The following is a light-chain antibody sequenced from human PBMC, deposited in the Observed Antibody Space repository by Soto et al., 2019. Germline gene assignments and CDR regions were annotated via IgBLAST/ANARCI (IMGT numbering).Light chain of an antibody. V-gene: IGKV3-15*01. J-gene: IGKJ1*01. CDR2: GAS. CDR3: QQYHNWWT. CDR1: QSVSSN. Sequence: IEMTQSPATLSVSPGXRATLSCRASQSVSSNLVWYQQKPGQAPRLLIYGASTRVTGIPARFSGSGSGTEFTLTISSLQSEDFAVYYCQQYHNWWTFGQGTKVDIK.